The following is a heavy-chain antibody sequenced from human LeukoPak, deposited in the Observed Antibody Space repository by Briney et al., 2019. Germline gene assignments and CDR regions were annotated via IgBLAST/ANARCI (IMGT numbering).Heavy chain of an antibody. CDR3: ARAGCSGGSCYESRGAFDI. Sequence: PSETLSLTCTVSGGSISTSSYYWGWVRQPPGKGLEWIGNIFYSGSTYYSPSLKSRVTISLDTSRNQFSLKLSSVTAADTAVYYCARAGCSGGSCYESRGAFDIWGQGTMVTVSS. V-gene: IGHV4-39*07. CDR2: IFYSGST. J-gene: IGHJ3*02. CDR1: GGSISTSSYY. D-gene: IGHD2-15*01.